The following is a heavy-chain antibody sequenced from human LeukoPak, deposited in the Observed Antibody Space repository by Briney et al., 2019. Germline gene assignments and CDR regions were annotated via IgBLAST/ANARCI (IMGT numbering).Heavy chain of an antibody. CDR2: ISGSGYST. CDR1: GFTFSSYA. V-gene: IGHV3-23*01. CDR3: AKDRGGHYYDSSGYYYQ. Sequence: PGGSLRLSCAASGFTFSSYAMSWVRQAPGKGLEWVSAISGSGYSTYYADSVKGRFTISRDNSKNTLYLQMNSLRAEDTAVYYCAKDRGGHYYDSSGYYYQWGQGTLVTVSS. D-gene: IGHD3-22*01. J-gene: IGHJ4*02.